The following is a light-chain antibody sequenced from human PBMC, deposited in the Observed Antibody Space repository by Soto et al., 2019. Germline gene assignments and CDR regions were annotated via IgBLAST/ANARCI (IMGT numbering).Light chain of an antibody. V-gene: IGKV1-8*01. J-gene: IGKJ1*01. CDR1: QGISSY. CDR2: AAS. CDR3: QQYYSYPRT. Sequence: AIRMTQSPSSLSASTGDRVTITCRASQGISSYLAWYQQKPGKAPKLLIYAASTLQSGVPSRFSGSGSGTDFTITISCLQSEDVTNYYCQQYYSYPRTFGQGTKVEIK.